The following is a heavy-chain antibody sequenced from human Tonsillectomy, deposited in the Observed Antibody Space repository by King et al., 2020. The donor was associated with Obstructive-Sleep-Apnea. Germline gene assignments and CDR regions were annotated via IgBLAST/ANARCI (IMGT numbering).Heavy chain of an antibody. Sequence: EQLVHSGAEVKKPGASVKGSCKASGCTFTGYHIHWVLQAPGQGLEWMGWINPNSGGTNYAQKFQGRVTMTRDTAISTAYMELSRLISDDTAVYYCATVAVSTATYYFDYWGQGTLVTVSS. CDR1: GCTFTGYH. D-gene: IGHD4-17*01. CDR3: ATVAVSTATYYFDY. CDR2: INPNSGGT. J-gene: IGHJ4*02. V-gene: IGHV1-2*02.